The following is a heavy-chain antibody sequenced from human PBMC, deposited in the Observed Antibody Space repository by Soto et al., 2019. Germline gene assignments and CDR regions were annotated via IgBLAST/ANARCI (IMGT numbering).Heavy chain of an antibody. V-gene: IGHV1-69*05. CDR3: ASARSGWEGAFDY. D-gene: IGHD6-19*01. J-gene: IGHJ4*02. CDR2: IIPIFGTA. CDR1: GGTFSSYA. Sequence: QVQLVQSGAEVKKPGSSVKFSCKASGGTFSSYAISWVRQAPGQGLEWMGGIIPIFGTANYAQKFKGRVTITSDESTSTAYMELSSLSSEDTAVYYCASARSGWEGAFDYWGQGTLVTVSS.